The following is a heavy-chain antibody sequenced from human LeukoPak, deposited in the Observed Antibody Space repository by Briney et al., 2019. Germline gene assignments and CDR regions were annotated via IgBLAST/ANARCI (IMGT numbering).Heavy chain of an antibody. CDR1: GGSISSYY. V-gene: IGHV4-59*08. Sequence: SETLSLTCTVYGGSISSYYWSWIRQPPGEGLEWIVYIYYSGSNNYNPSVKSRVTISVDTSKKPFSLKLSSVTAADTAVYYCARSFEPTVGYPFDIWGQGTMVTVSS. CDR2: IYYSGSN. J-gene: IGHJ3*02. CDR3: ARSFEPTVGYPFDI. D-gene: IGHD5-12*01.